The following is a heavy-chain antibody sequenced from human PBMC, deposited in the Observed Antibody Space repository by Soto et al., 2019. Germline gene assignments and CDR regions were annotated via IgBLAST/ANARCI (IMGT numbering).Heavy chain of an antibody. D-gene: IGHD6-13*01. CDR1: GGSISSSNW. J-gene: IGHJ4*02. CDR2: IYHSGST. V-gene: IGHV4-4*02. Sequence: SETLSLTCAVSGGSISSSNWWSWVRQPPGKGLEWIGEIYHSGSTNYNPSLKSRVTISVDKSKNQFSLKLNSVTAADTAVYYCARAAMGGSSWPFDYWGQGTLVTSPQ. CDR3: ARAAMGGSSWPFDY.